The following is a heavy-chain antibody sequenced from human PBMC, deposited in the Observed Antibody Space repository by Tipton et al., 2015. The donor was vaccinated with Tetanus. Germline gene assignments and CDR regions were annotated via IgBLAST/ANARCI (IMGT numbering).Heavy chain of an antibody. CDR1: GFTFSSHA. CDR3: ARGGHGEHDV. J-gene: IGHJ6*02. Sequence: SLRLSCIASGFTFSSHAMSWVRQAPGQGLEWVSATGRTTHYADSVKGRFTISRDNSKNALYLQMNSLRAEDTAVYFCARGGHGEHDVWGQGTTVTVSS. CDR2: TGRTT. V-gene: IGHV3-23*01. D-gene: IGHD4-17*01.